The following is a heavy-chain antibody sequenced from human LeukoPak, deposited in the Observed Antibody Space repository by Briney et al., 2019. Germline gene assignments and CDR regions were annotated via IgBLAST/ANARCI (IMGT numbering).Heavy chain of an antibody. CDR3: ARDGEVVAAN. CDR1: GFTFSSYS. CDR2: ISSSSSYI. Sequence: PGGSLRLSCAASGFTFSSYSMNWVRQAPGKGLEWVSSISSSSSYIYYADSVKGRFTISRDNAKNSLYLQVNSLRAEDTAVYYCARDGEVVAANWGQGTLVAVSS. V-gene: IGHV3-21*01. D-gene: IGHD2-15*01. J-gene: IGHJ4*02.